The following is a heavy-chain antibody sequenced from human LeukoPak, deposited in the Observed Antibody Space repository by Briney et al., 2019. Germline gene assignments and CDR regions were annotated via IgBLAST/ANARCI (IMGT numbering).Heavy chain of an antibody. Sequence: PGWSLRLSCAASGFTFSSYAMHWVRQAPGKGLEWVAFIRYDGSNKYYADSVKGRFTISRDNSMNTLYLQLNNLRAEDTAVYYCAKDYDFWSGYYFPNYYMDVWGKGTTVTVSS. CDR3: AKDYDFWSGYYFPNYYMDV. V-gene: IGHV3-30*02. J-gene: IGHJ6*03. D-gene: IGHD3-3*01. CDR1: GFTFSSYA. CDR2: IRYDGSNK.